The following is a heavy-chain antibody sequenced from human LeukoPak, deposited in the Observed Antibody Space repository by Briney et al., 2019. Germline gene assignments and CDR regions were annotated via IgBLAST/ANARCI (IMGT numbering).Heavy chain of an antibody. Sequence: GASVKVSCKASGYNFTSYGISWMRQAPGQGLEWMGWISAYNGNTNYAQKLQGRVTMTTDTSTSAAYMELRSLRSDDTAVYYCARDLSTIFGVVIYFDYWGQGTLVSVSS. V-gene: IGHV1-18*01. CDR1: GYNFTSYG. CDR3: ARDLSTIFGVVIYFDY. J-gene: IGHJ4*02. CDR2: ISAYNGNT. D-gene: IGHD3-3*01.